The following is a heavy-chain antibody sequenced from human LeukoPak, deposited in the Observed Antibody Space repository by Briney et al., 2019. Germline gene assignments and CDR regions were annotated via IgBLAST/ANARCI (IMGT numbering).Heavy chain of an antibody. D-gene: IGHD1-26*01. J-gene: IGHJ4*02. Sequence: GGSLRLSCAASGFTFSNYDMHWVRQATGKGLEWVSAIGTAGDTYYPGSVRGRFTMSRENAKNSLYLQMNSLTAGDTAVYYCARGANTHFDYWGQGILVSVSS. V-gene: IGHV3-13*04. CDR3: ARGANTHFDY. CDR1: GFTFSNYD. CDR2: IGTAGDT.